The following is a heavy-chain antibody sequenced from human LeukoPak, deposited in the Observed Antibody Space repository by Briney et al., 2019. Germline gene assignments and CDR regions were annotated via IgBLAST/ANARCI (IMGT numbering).Heavy chain of an antibody. Sequence: SVKVSCKASGGTFSSYAISWVRQAPGQGLEWMGGIITIFGTANYAQKLQGRVTITADKSTSTAYMELSSLRSEDTAVYYCGTLYYDILTGYSNDAFDIWGQGTMVTVSS. V-gene: IGHV1-69*06. CDR2: IITIFGTA. D-gene: IGHD3-9*01. CDR1: GGTFSSYA. CDR3: GTLYYDILTGYSNDAFDI. J-gene: IGHJ3*02.